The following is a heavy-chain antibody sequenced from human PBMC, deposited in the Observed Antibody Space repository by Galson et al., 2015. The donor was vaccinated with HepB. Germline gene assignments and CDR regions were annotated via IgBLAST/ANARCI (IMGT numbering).Heavy chain of an antibody. J-gene: IGHJ4*02. D-gene: IGHD6-13*01. Sequence: SLRLSCATSGFTFSSYWMHWVRQAPGKGLVWVSGINSDGSSTSYADSVKGRFTISRDNAKNTLYLQMNSLRAEDTAVYYCARAKGSSWYNYFDYWGQGNMATVSS. CDR3: ARAKGSSWYNYFDY. CDR2: INSDGSST. V-gene: IGHV3-74*01. CDR1: GFTFSSYW.